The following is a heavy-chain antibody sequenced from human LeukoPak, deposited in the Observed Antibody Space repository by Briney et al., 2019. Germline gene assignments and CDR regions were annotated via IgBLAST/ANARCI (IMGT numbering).Heavy chain of an antibody. V-gene: IGHV3-48*02. CDR1: GFTFNTYS. CDR2: VSSPGSTI. J-gene: IGHJ6*02. CDR3: ARGYYYGMDV. Sequence: GGSLRLSCAASGFTFNTYSMNWVRQAPGKGLEVVSYVSSPGSTIYSADSVKGRFTISRDNAKNSLYLQMNSLRDEDTAVYFCARGYYYGMDVWGQGTTVTVSS.